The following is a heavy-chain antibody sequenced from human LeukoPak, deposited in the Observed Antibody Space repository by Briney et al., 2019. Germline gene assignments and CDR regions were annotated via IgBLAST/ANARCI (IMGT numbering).Heavy chain of an antibody. V-gene: IGHV3-23*01. CDR3: AKDPSQWPRSFDY. Sequence: PGGSLRLSCAASGFTFSSYAMSWVRQAPGQGLEWVSAISGSGGSTYYADYVKGRVTISRDNSKNTLYLQMNSLRAEDTAVYYCAKDPSQWPRSFDYWGEGTLVSVSS. CDR2: ISGSGGST. D-gene: IGHD6-19*01. J-gene: IGHJ4*02. CDR1: GFTFSSYA.